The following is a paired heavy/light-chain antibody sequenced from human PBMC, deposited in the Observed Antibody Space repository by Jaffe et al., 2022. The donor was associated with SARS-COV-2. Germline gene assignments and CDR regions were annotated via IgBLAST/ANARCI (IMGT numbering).Heavy chain of an antibody. CDR2: SKNKGEGYST. Sequence: EAHLVESGGDLVQPGGSLRLSCAASGFTFSDHYMDWVRQAPGKGLEWVGRSKNKGEGYSTELAASVKGRFTISRDESRNSLYLQMNSLKTEDTAVYFCVRGRGGAYSDFDYWGQGTLVTVSS. CDR1: GFTFSDHY. V-gene: IGHV3-72*01. J-gene: IGHJ4*02. CDR3: VRGRGGAYSDFDY. D-gene: IGHD1-26*01.
Light chain of an antibody. J-gene: IGKJ4*01. Sequence: DTQMTQSPSTLSASVGDRVTITCRASRSINSRLAWYQQKPGKAPKVLIYEASRLQSGVSSRFSGSASGTEFTLTISGLQPDDFATYYCQQCHEYPLTFGGGTKVEIK. CDR2: EAS. CDR1: RSINSR. V-gene: IGKV1-5*03. CDR3: QQCHEYPLT.